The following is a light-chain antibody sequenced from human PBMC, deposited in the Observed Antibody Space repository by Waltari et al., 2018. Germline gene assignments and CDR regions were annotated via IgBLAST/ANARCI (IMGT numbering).Light chain of an antibody. CDR1: QSISSY. CDR3: QQYNNWPSIT. J-gene: IGKJ5*01. Sequence: DIQMTQSPSSLSASVGDRVTITCRASQSISSYLNWYQQKPGKAPKLLIYAASSLQSGVPSRFSGSGSGTDFTLTISSLQPEDFAVYYCQQYNNWPSITFGQGTRLEIK. CDR2: AAS. V-gene: IGKV1-39*01.